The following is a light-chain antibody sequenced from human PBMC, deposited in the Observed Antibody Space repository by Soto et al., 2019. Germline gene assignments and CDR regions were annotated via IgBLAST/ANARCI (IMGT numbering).Light chain of an antibody. CDR1: QSVSNN. V-gene: IGKV3-15*01. J-gene: IGKJ4*01. Sequence: EIVMTQSPATLSVSPGERATLSCRASQSVSNNLAWYQQKPGQAPRLLIYGASTRATGIPARFSGIGSGTEFTFTISSLQSEDVAVYYCQQYHNWPPLTFGGGTKVEIK. CDR3: QQYHNWPPLT. CDR2: GAS.